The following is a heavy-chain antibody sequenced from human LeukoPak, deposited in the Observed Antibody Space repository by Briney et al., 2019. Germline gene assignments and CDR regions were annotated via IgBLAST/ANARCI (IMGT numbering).Heavy chain of an antibody. CDR1: GGTFSSYA. CDR2: IIPIFGPA. CDR3: ARGITLVGPAAAKPYCNSWSYYMDV. J-gene: IGHJ6*03. V-gene: IGHV1-69*05. Sequence: SVKVSCKASGGTFSSYAISWVRQAPGQGLEWMGKIIPIFGPANSAQKFQGRVTITTDASTSTGYMELSSLRSEDTAVYYCARGITLVGPAAAKPYCNSWSYYMDVWGKGTPVTVSS. D-gene: IGHD2-2*01.